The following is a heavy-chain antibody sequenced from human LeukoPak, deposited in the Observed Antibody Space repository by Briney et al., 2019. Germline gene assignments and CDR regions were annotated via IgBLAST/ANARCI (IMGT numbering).Heavy chain of an antibody. Sequence: ASVKVYCKPSGYTFNGYYLHWVRQAPGHGLEWMGWINPNSGGTNYAQKFQGRVTMTRDTSISTAYMELSRLRFDDTAVYYCARGLRVLRFLEWQPFDPWGQGTLVTVSA. CDR3: ARGLRVLRFLEWQPFDP. J-gene: IGHJ5*02. CDR1: GYTFNGYY. CDR2: INPNSGGT. D-gene: IGHD3-3*01. V-gene: IGHV1-2*02.